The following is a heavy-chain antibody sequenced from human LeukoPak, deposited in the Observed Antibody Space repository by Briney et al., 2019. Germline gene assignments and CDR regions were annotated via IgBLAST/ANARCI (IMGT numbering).Heavy chain of an antibody. CDR2: TSSDLNVK. CDR1: GFTFRSYV. CDR3: AGSLGPLTEY. D-gene: IGHD7-27*01. V-gene: IGHV3-30-3*01. Sequence: GGSLRLSCAASGFTFRSYVIHWVRQAPGKGLEWVAVTSSDLNVKLYADSVKGRFTISRDNSRSTLYLQMNSLRAEDTAVYYCAGSLGPLTEYWGQGTLVTVSS. J-gene: IGHJ4*02.